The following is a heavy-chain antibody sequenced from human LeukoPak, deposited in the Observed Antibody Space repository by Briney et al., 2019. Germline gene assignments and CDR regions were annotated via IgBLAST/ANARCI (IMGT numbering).Heavy chain of an antibody. CDR2: IYYSVST. D-gene: IGHD1-26*01. Sequence: PSETLSLTCTVSGGSISSSSYYWGWIRQPPGKGLEWIGSIYYSVSTYYNPSLKSRVTISVDTSKNQFSLKLSSVTAADTAVYYCASRRIVGADFDYWGQGTLVTVSS. CDR1: GGSISSSSYY. V-gene: IGHV4-39*01. CDR3: ASRRIVGADFDY. J-gene: IGHJ4*02.